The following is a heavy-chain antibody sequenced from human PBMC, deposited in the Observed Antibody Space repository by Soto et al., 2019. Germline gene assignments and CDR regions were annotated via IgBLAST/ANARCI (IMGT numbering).Heavy chain of an antibody. Sequence: VQLVESGGGVVQPGRSLRLSCAASGFTFSSYGMHWVRQAPGKGLEWVSAISGSGGSTYYADSVKGRFTISRDNSKNPLYLQMNSLRAEDTAVYYCAKDFFVSDYWGQGTLVTVSS. CDR3: AKDFFVSDY. V-gene: IGHV3-23*04. J-gene: IGHJ4*02. CDR2: ISGSGGST. CDR1: GFTFSSYG.